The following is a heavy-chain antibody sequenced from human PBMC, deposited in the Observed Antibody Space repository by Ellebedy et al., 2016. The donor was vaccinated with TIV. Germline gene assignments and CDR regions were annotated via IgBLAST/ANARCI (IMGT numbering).Heavy chain of an antibody. CDR3: ARYRNGFFSGYYFDF. CDR1: GFSLTTSGLC. D-gene: IGHD6-19*01. Sequence: SGPTLVKPTQTLTLTCTLSGFSLTTSGLCVSWIRPAPGKALEWLARIDWDGDKFYNTSLESRLTISKDTSRGEVVLTMTNMQPDDTATYFCARYRNGFFSGYYFDFWGQGTLVTVSS. J-gene: IGHJ4*02. V-gene: IGHV2-70*17. CDR2: IDWDGDK.